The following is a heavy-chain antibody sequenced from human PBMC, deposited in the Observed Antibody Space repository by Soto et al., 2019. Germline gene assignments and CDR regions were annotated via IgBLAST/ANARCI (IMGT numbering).Heavy chain of an antibody. J-gene: IGHJ4*02. Sequence: PGVSLTLSFTASVFPFSSYAMSWVRQAPGKGLEWVSAISGSGGSTYYADSVKGRFTISRDNSKNTLYLQINSLRAEDTAVYYCAKSLVTGYSYGYFDYWGQGTLVNVSS. CDR3: AKSLVTGYSYGYFDY. V-gene: IGHV3-23*01. D-gene: IGHD5-18*01. CDR2: ISGSGGST. CDR1: VFPFSSYA.